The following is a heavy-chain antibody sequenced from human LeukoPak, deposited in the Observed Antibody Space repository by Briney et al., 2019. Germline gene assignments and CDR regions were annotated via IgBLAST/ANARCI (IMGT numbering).Heavy chain of an antibody. V-gene: IGHV3-23*01. J-gene: IGHJ3*01. CDR2: IRGGGGDST. Sequence: GGSLRLSCAASGFTFTSYAMSWVRQAPGKGPEWVSAIRGGGGDSTYYADSVKGRFTISRDNSKNTQHLQMNSLRAEHTAIYYCAKSVGWGGYDAFDVWGQGTMVTVSS. D-gene: IGHD3-16*01. CDR3: AKSVGWGGYDAFDV. CDR1: GFTFTSYA.